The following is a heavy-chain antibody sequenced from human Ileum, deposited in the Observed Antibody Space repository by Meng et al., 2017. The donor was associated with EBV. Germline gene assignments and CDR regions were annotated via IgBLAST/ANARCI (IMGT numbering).Heavy chain of an antibody. CDR1: GGSISSGGHS. Sequence: QLEAQGVGSGRVKPSQTLCLTCAVSGGSISSGGHSWSWLLQPPGKGLEWIGDIQHSESTYYNPSLKSRVTISVDRSRNQFSLKLSSVTAADTAVYYCARAHPVVYFFDYWGQGTLVTASS. CDR3: ARAHPVVYFFDY. D-gene: IGHD4-23*01. V-gene: IGHV4-30-2*01. CDR2: IQHSEST. J-gene: IGHJ4*02.